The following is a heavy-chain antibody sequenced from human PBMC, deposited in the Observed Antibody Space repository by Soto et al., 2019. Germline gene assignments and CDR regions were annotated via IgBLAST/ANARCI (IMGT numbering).Heavy chain of an antibody. Sequence: SVKVSCKASGGTFSSYAISWVRQAPGQGLEWMGGIIPIFGTANYAQKFQGRVTITADESTSTAYMELSSLRSEDTAVYYCARDQVDTAMDPDAFDIWGQGTMGTVSS. CDR3: ARDQVDTAMDPDAFDI. J-gene: IGHJ3*02. CDR2: IIPIFGTA. V-gene: IGHV1-69*13. D-gene: IGHD5-18*01. CDR1: GGTFSSYA.